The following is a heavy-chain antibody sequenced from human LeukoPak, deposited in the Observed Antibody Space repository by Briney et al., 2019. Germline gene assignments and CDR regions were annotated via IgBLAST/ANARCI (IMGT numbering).Heavy chain of an antibody. CDR3: ARGRVRRYFDSYYFDY. D-gene: IGHD3-9*01. Sequence: GSLRLSCAASGFTFNNAWMNWVRQPPGKGLEWIGEINHSGSTNYNPSLKSRVTISVDTSKNQFSLKLSSVTAADTAVYYCARGRVRRYFDSYYFDYWGQGTLVTVSS. CDR2: INHSGST. J-gene: IGHJ4*02. CDR1: GFTFNNAW. V-gene: IGHV4-34*01.